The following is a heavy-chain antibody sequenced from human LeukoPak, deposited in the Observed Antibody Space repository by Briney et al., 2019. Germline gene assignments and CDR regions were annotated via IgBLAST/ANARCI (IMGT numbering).Heavy chain of an antibody. V-gene: IGHV3-30-3*01. Sequence: PGGSLRLSCAASGFTFSSYAMHWVRQAPGKGLEWVAVISYDGSNKYYADSVKGRFTISRDNSKNTLYLQMSSLRAEDTAVYYCARDRRGIVVVPAASYGMDVWGQGTTVTVSS. CDR2: ISYDGSNK. D-gene: IGHD2-2*01. J-gene: IGHJ6*02. CDR3: ARDRRGIVVVPAASYGMDV. CDR1: GFTFSSYA.